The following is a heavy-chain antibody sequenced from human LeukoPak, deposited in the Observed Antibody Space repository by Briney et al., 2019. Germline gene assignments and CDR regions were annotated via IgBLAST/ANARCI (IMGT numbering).Heavy chain of an antibody. CDR3: AKDYDFWSGHLNFDY. V-gene: IGHV3-23*01. CDR2: ISGSGGST. D-gene: IGHD3-3*01. CDR1: GFTFSSYA. Sequence: PGGSLRLSCAASGFTFSSYAMSWVRQAPGKGLEWVSAISGSGGSTYYADSVKGRFTISRDNSKNTLYLQMNSLRAEDTAVYYCAKDYDFWSGHLNFDYWGQGTLVTVSS. J-gene: IGHJ4*02.